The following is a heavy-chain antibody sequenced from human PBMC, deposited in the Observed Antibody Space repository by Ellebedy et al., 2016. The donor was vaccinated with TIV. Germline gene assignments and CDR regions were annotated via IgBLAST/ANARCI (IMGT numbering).Heavy chain of an antibody. CDR1: GFTFSDYS. D-gene: IGHD6-13*01. CDR3: ARDPRGPYSSSWYHLY. V-gene: IGHV3-48*02. Sequence: GGSLRLXXAASGFTFSDYSMNWVRQAPGKGLEWVSYISSSSSTIYYADSVKGRFTISRDNAKNSLYLQMNSLRDEDTAVYYCARDPRGPYSSSWYHLYWGQGTLVTVSS. CDR2: ISSSSSTI. J-gene: IGHJ4*02.